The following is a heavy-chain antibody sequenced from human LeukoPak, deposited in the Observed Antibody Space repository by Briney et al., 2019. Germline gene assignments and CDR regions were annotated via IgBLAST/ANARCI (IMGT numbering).Heavy chain of an antibody. Sequence: SETLSLTCAVYGESFSGYYWSWIRQPPGKGLEWIGEINHSGSTNNNPTLKSRVTISVDTSKNQFSLKLSSVTAADTAVYYCARKSDYDILTGYSNSRFDPWGQGTLVTVSS. D-gene: IGHD3-9*01. CDR1: GESFSGYY. V-gene: IGHV4-34*01. J-gene: IGHJ5*02. CDR3: ARKSDYDILTGYSNSRFDP. CDR2: INHSGST.